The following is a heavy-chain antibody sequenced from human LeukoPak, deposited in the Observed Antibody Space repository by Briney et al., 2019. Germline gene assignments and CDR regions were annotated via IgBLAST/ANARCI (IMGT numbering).Heavy chain of an antibody. CDR2: ISVYNGNT. CDR1: GYTFSNYG. J-gene: IGHJ6*03. V-gene: IGHV1-18*01. Sequence: ASVKVSCKASGYTFSNYGISWARQAPGQGLEWMGWISVYNGNTNYAQKVQGRVTMTTDTSTNTAYMELRSLRSDDTAVYYCARGPSVSVLPFFYYYMDVWGKGTTVTVSS. D-gene: IGHD3-10*02. CDR3: ARGPSVSVLPFFYYYMDV.